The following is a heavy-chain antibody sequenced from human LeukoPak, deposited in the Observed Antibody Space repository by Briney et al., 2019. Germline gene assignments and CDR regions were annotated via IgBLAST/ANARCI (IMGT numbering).Heavy chain of an antibody. J-gene: IGHJ3*02. D-gene: IGHD6-19*01. CDR3: ARGDRYSSGWYSGASFDI. Sequence: PGGSLRLSCAASGFTFSDYGMHWVRQAPGKGLEWVAFMRYAGRSKYFADSVKGRFTISRDNSKKTLYLQMNSLRAEDTAVYYCARGDRYSSGWYSGASFDIWGQGTMVTVSS. V-gene: IGHV3-30*02. CDR1: GFTFSDYG. CDR2: MRYAGRSK.